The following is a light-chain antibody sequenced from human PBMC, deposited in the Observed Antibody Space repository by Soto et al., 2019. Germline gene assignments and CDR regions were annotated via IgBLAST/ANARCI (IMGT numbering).Light chain of an antibody. CDR1: QSVLYSSNNKNY. CDR3: QQYYSTLLT. J-gene: IGKJ4*01. V-gene: IGKV4-1*01. CDR2: WAS. Sequence: DIVMTQSPDSLAVSLGERATINCKSSQSVLYSSNNKNYLAWYQQKPGQPPKLLIYWASTRESGVPDRFSGSGSGPDFTLTISSLQAEDVAVYSCQQYYSTLLTFGGGTKVEIK.